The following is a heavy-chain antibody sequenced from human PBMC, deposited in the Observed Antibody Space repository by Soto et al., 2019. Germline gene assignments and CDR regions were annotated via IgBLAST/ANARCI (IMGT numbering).Heavy chain of an antibody. CDR3: AIVPSPFDFYCAMDV. J-gene: IGHJ6*02. CDR2: IFSSGTT. D-gene: IGHD3-16*01. CDR1: GAAIDSCNKY. V-gene: IGHV4-30-4*02. Sequence: PSWTQANSCTVSGAAIDSCNKYRRRIRQATGKGLEWIGYIFSSGTTYYNPSLESRLTMSLDTSQNQFSLKINSVTAADTAVYFCAIVPSPFDFYCAMDVWGQGTMVTVS.